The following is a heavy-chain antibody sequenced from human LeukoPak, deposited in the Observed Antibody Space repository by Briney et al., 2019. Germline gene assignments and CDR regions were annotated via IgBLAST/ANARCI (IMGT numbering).Heavy chain of an antibody. CDR3: ARDVRTTGTTWAPYY. J-gene: IGHJ4*02. Sequence: GASVKVSCKASGGTFSSYAISWVRQAPGQGLEWMGGIIPIFGTANYAQKFQGRVTITADESTSTAYMELSSLSSEDTAVYYCARDVRTTGTTWAPYYWGQGTLVTVSS. D-gene: IGHD1-1*01. CDR1: GGTFSSYA. CDR2: IIPIFGTA. V-gene: IGHV1-69*13.